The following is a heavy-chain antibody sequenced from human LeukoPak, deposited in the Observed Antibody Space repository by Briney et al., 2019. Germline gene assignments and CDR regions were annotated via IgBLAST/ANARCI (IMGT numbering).Heavy chain of an antibody. V-gene: IGHV4-59*10. CDR3: ARATGGFGELLPYYYYYMDV. CDR1: GGSFSGYY. CDR2: IYTSGST. D-gene: IGHD3-10*01. J-gene: IGHJ6*03. Sequence: SETLSLTCAVYGGSFSGYYWSWIRQPAGKGLEWIGCIYTSGSTNYNPSLKSRVTISVDTSKNQFSLKLSSVTAADTAVYYCARATGGFGELLPYYYYYMDVWGKGTTVTISS.